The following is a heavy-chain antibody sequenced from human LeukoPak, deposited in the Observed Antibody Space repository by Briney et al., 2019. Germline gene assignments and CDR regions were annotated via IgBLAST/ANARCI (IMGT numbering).Heavy chain of an antibody. V-gene: IGHV4-38-2*02. CDR1: GYSISSGYY. CDR3: ARNYRLGWSGYFAYNWFDP. CDR2: IYHSGST. J-gene: IGHJ5*02. Sequence: PSETLSLTCTVSGYSISSGYYWGWIRQPPGKGLEWIGSIYHSGSTYYNPSLKSRVTISVDTSKNQFSLKLSSVTAADTAVYYCARNYRLGWSGYFAYNWFDPWGQGTLVTVSS. D-gene: IGHD3-3*01.